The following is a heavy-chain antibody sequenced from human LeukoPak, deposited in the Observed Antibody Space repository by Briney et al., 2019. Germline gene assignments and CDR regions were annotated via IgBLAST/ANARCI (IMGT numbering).Heavy chain of an antibody. V-gene: IGHV1-46*01. Sequence: GASVKVSCKASGYNFPSYGINWVRQAPGQGLEWMGIMNPSGGSTSYAQKFQDRVSMTRDTSTSTVYMELSSLRSEDTAVYYCARGISITMVRGVIDYWGQGTLVTVS. D-gene: IGHD3-10*01. J-gene: IGHJ4*02. CDR3: ARGISITMVRGVIDY. CDR2: MNPSGGST. CDR1: GYNFPSYG.